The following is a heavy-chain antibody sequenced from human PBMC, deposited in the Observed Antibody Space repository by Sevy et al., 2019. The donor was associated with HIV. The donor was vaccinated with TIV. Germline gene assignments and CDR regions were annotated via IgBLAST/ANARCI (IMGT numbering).Heavy chain of an antibody. D-gene: IGHD5-18*01. CDR1: GFTFDSYW. Sequence: GGSRRLSCAASGFTFDSYWLHWVRQDPWKGLEWVSCVDIDGSRTEYADSVKGRFTISRDNAKNMLYLEMNSLRVEDTAEYYCARGTALDWFDPWGQGTQVTVSS. CDR2: VDIDGSRT. CDR3: ARGTALDWFDP. V-gene: IGHV3-74*01. J-gene: IGHJ5*02.